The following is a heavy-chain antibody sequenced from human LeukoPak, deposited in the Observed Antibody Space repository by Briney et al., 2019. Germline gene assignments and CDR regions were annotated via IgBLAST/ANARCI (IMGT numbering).Heavy chain of an antibody. D-gene: IGHD6-13*01. J-gene: IGHJ4*02. Sequence: PSETLSLTCTVSGGSISSSSYYWGWIRQPPGKGLEWIGSIYYSGSTNYNPSLKSRVTISVDTSKNQFSLKLSSVTAADTAVYYCAGGLYSSSWYYFDYWGQGTLVTVSS. CDR3: AGGLYSSSWYYFDY. V-gene: IGHV4-39*07. CDR1: GGSISSSSYY. CDR2: IYYSGST.